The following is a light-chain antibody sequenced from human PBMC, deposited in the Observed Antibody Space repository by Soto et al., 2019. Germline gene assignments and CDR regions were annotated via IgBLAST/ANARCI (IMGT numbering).Light chain of an antibody. CDR3: QQYNNWRT. J-gene: IGKJ1*01. CDR1: QSVSSN. CDR2: GAS. Sequence: EIVMTQSPATLSVSPGERATLSCRASQSVSSNLAWYQQKPGQAPRLLIYGASIRATGIPARFSGSGSGTEFTLTISSLQSGDFAVYYCQQYNNWRTFGQGTK. V-gene: IGKV3D-15*01.